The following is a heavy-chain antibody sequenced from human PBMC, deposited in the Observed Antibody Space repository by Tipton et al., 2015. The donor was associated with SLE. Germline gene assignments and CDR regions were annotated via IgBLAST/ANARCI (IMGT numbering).Heavy chain of an antibody. J-gene: IGHJ3*02. CDR3: ARDRDGDDRDVLDI. CDR1: GVSISRHY. D-gene: IGHD4-17*01. Sequence: TLSLTCTISGVSISRHYWNWIRQPPGKGLEWIGYIYYTGSTRYNPSLERRVTISVDTSKNQFSLKLRSVTAADTALYYCARDRDGDDRDVLDIWGQGTLVTVSS. V-gene: IGHV4-59*11. CDR2: IYYTGST.